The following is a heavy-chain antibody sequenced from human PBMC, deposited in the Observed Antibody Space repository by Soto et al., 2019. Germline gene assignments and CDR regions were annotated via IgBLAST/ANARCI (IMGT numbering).Heavy chain of an antibody. CDR1: GFTFTSYG. CDR2: ISAYNGNT. J-gene: IGHJ4*02. CDR3: ARDKGWLQSRLGSY. Sequence: ASVKVSFKASGFTFTSYGISWVRQAPGQGLEWMGWISAYNGNTNYAQKLQGRVTMTTDTSTSTAYMELRSLRSDVTAVYYCARDKGWLQSRLGSYWGQGTLVTVSS. V-gene: IGHV1-18*04. D-gene: IGHD5-12*01.